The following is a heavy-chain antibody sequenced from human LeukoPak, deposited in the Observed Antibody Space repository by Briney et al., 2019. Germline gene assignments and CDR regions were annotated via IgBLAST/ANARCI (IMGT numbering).Heavy chain of an antibody. V-gene: IGHV3-33*01. CDR3: ARDSGGYSYIDY. CDR1: GFTFTSYG. CDR2: IWYDGSNK. Sequence: GGSLRLSCAASGFTFTSYGLHWVRQAPGKGLELVAVIWYDGSNKYYADSLKGRFTISRDNSKNTLYLQMNSLRAEDTAVYHCARDSGGYSYIDYWGQGTLVTVSS. D-gene: IGHD5-18*01. J-gene: IGHJ4*02.